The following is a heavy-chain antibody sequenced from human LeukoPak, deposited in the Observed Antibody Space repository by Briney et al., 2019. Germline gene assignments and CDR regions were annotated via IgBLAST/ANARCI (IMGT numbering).Heavy chain of an antibody. CDR1: GFDFSAYE. Sequence: RGESLKISCASSGFDFSAYEMNWVRQAPGKGLEWVSYFAGSDTTTYYADSVKGRFTISRDNAKNSLYLQMNSLRAEDTALYYCATLGYHLDSWGQGTLVTVSS. V-gene: IGHV3-48*03. J-gene: IGHJ4*02. CDR3: ATLGYHLDS. CDR2: FAGSDTTT. D-gene: IGHD3-22*01.